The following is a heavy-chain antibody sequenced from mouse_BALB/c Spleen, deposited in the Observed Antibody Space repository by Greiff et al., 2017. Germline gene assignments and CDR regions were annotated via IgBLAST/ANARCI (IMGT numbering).Heavy chain of an antibody. CDR2: INPDSSTI. Sequence: EVQLQQSGGGLVQPGGSLKLSCAASGFDFSRYWMSWVRQAPGKGLEWIGEINPDSSTINYTPSLKDKFIISRDNAKNTLYLQMSKVRSEDTALYYCASIYYGNSYAMDYWGQGTSVTVSS. J-gene: IGHJ4*01. V-gene: IGHV4-1*02. D-gene: IGHD2-1*01. CDR3: ASIYYGNSYAMDY. CDR1: GFDFSRYW.